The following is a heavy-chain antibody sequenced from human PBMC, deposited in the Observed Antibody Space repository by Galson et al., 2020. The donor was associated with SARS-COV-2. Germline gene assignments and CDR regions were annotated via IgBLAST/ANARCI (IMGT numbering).Heavy chain of an antibody. Sequence: GGSLRLSCTASGFTFGDYAMSWFRQAPRKGLEWVGFIRSKAYGGTTEYAASVKGRFTISRDDSKSIAYLQMNSLKTEDTAVYYCTRTDFWSGYYTDYWGQGTLVTVSS. D-gene: IGHD3-3*01. CDR3: TRTDFWSGYYTDY. CDR1: GFTFGDYA. J-gene: IGHJ4*02. CDR2: IRSKAYGGTT. V-gene: IGHV3-49*03.